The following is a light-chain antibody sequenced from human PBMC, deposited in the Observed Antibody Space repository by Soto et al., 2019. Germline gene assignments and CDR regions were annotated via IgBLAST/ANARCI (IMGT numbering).Light chain of an antibody. CDR2: EES. J-gene: IGKJ4*01. V-gene: IGKV1-9*01. CDR3: QQVKSYPRT. CDR1: QGIINV. Sequence: DIQLTQSPSFLSASFGDRVTITCRAGQGIINVLAWYQQKPGKPPKLLIYEESTLHSGVPSRFSGRKSGTQFTLTIDSLQPEDFATYYCQQVKSYPRTFGGGTKVDI.